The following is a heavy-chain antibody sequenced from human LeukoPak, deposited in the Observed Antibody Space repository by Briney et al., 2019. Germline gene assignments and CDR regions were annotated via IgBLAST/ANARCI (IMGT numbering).Heavy chain of an antibody. J-gene: IGHJ4*02. CDR2: IYYSGTS. V-gene: IGHV4-39*01. CDR1: GGSISSSSHY. D-gene: IGHD4-17*01. Sequence: SGTLSLTCTVSGGSISSSSHYRGWFRQPPGKGLESLGYIYYSGTSFSNPSLKSRVTISDDTSKKQCSLRLNSVTAADTAVYYCARGPTVTTDYWGQGALVTVSS. CDR3: ARGPTVTTDY.